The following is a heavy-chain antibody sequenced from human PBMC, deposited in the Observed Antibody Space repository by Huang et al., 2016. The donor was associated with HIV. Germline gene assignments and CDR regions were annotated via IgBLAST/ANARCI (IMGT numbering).Heavy chain of an antibody. CDR1: AGSIRSYY. CDR3: ARADFSGGYLWYYYGMDV. D-gene: IGHD1-26*01. Sequence: ELSPGLVKPSDTLSLTCTVSAGSIRSYYWRWIRQYAGNGLEWIEHIFCSWSSNYNPSLKSGVNISIDTAKNQFCMRLRSVTAADTAVYFCARADFSGGYLWYYYGMDVWGQGTTVTVSS. CDR2: IFCSWSS. V-gene: IGHV4-59*07. J-gene: IGHJ6*02.